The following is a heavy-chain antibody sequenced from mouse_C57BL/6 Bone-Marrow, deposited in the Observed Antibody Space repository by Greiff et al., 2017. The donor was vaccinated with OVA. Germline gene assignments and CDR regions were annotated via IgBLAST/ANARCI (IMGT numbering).Heavy chain of an antibody. J-gene: IGHJ3*01. D-gene: IGHD1-1*01. Sequence: LQESGPGLVQPSQSLSITCTVSGFSLTSYGVHWVRQSPGKGLEWLGVIWRGGSTDYNAAFMSRLSITKDNSKSQVFFKMNSLQADDTAIYYCAKKGYYGSSSWFAYWGQGTLVTVSA. CDR2: IWRGGST. CDR3: AKKGYYGSSSWFAY. V-gene: IGHV2-5*01. CDR1: GFSLTSYG.